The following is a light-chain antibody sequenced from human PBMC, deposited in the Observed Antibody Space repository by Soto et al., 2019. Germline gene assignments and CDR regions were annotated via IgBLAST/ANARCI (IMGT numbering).Light chain of an antibody. J-gene: IGKJ1*01. CDR1: QTISSW. Sequence: DIQITQSPSTLSGSVGDRFTITCRASQTISSWLAWYQQTPGKAPKLLIYKASTLKSGVPSRFSGSGSGTEFTLTISSLQPDDFATYYCQHYNSYSEAFGQGTKVDIK. V-gene: IGKV1-5*03. CDR3: QHYNSYSEA. CDR2: KAS.